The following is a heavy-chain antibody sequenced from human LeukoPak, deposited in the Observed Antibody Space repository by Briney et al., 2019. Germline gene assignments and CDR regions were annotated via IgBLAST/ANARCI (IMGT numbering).Heavy chain of an antibody. CDR2: IDTSGGSA. CDR3: SRGLDSSGYYGY. CDR1: GYTFTSYS. Sequence: GASVKVSCKSSGYTFTSYSMRWVRQAPGQGLEWVGIIDTSGGSADYAQKFQGRVTMTRDSSTSTVYMELSSLRSEDTAVYYCSRGLDSSGYYGYWGQGTLVTVPS. D-gene: IGHD3-22*01. J-gene: IGHJ4*02. V-gene: IGHV1-46*01.